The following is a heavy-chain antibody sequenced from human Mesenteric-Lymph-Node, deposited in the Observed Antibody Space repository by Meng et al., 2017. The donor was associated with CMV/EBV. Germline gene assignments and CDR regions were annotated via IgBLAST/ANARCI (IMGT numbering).Heavy chain of an antibody. CDR2: MNPNGGGT. D-gene: IGHD6-13*01. CDR3: ARDSSSSCCAYYFDY. Sequence: ASVKVSCKASGYIFTAYYMHWVRQAPGQGLEWMGWMNPNGGGTNYAQKFQGRVTMTRDTSISTAYMELSRLRSDDTAVYYCARDSSSSCCAYYFDYWGQGTLVTVSS. J-gene: IGHJ4*02. CDR1: GYIFTAYY. V-gene: IGHV1-2*02.